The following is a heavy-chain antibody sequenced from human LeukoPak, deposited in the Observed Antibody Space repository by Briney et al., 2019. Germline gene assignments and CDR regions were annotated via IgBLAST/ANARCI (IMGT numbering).Heavy chain of an antibody. J-gene: IGHJ4*02. CDR2: IIPIFGTA. CDR1: GGTFSSYA. CDR3: ASLTPGLHQFDY. V-gene: IGHV1-69*05. Sequence: GASVKVSCKASGGTFSSYAIRWVRQAPGQGLEWMGGIIPIFGTANYAQKFQGRVTITTDESTSTAYMELSSLRSEDTAVYYCASLTPGLHQFDYWGQGTLVTVSS. D-gene: IGHD3-9*01.